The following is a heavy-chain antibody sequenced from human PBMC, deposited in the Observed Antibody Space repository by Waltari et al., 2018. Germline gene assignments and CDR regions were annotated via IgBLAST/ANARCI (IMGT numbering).Heavy chain of an antibody. CDR1: GYTFTSYH. CDR2: LSPSGGRR. V-gene: IGHV1-46*01. J-gene: IGHJ6*03. Sequence: QVQLVQSGAEVKKPGASVKVSCKASGYTFTSYHMHWVRQAPGPGLAWMGTLSPSGGRRTYEQKFQGRVTVNRDTSTSTVYMEMSSLRSEDTAVYYCAREYCSGGNCDAHYYYYYSMDVWGKGTTVTVSS. D-gene: IGHD2-15*01. CDR3: AREYCSGGNCDAHYYYYYSMDV.